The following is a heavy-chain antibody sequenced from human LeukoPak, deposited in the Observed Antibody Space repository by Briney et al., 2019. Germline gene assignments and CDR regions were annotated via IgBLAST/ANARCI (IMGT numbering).Heavy chain of an antibody. CDR1: GYSISSGYY. CDR3: ASMVVAATLWLGAFDI. D-gene: IGHD2-15*01. Sequence: PSETLSLTCTVSGYSISSGYYWGWIRQPPGKGLEWIGSIYHSGSTYYNPSLKSRVTISVDTSKNQFSLKLSSVTAADTAVYYCASMVVAATLWLGAFDIWGQGTMVTVSS. V-gene: IGHV4-38-2*02. J-gene: IGHJ3*02. CDR2: IYHSGST.